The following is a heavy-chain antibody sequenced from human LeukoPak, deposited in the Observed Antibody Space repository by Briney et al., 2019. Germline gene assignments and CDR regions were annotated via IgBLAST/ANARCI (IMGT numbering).Heavy chain of an antibody. CDR2: ISGSGGST. J-gene: IGHJ4*02. D-gene: IGHD1-1*01. V-gene: IGHV3-23*01. CDR3: AKVRTRGNDNDY. CDR1: GFTYDDFG. Sequence: GGSLRLSCAVSGFTYDDFGMSWVRQVPGKGLEWVSAISGSGGSTYYADSVKGRFTISRDNSKNTLYLQMNSLRAEDTAVYYCAKVRTRGNDNDYWGQGTLVTVSS.